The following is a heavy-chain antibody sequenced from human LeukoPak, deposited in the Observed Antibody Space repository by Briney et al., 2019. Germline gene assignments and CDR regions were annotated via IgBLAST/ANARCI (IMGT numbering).Heavy chain of an antibody. CDR2: IYYSGST. CDR3: ARALMGDAFDI. Sequence: SETLYLTCTASGGSISSYYWSWIRQPPGKGLEWIGYIYYSGSTNYNPSLKSRVTILVDTSKNQFSLKLRSVPAADTTVYYCARALMGDAFDIWGQGTMVTVSS. J-gene: IGHJ3*02. D-gene: IGHD5-24*01. V-gene: IGHV4-59*01. CDR1: GGSISSYY.